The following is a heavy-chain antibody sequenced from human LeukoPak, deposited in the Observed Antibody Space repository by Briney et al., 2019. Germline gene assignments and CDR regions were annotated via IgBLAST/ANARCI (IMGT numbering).Heavy chain of an antibody. CDR3: ARDEAVAGTPEYFQH. CDR1: GFIFSSYG. V-gene: IGHV3-33*01. J-gene: IGHJ1*01. Sequence: GGSLRLSCAASGFIFSSYGMYWVRQAPGKGLEWVAVIWYDGSTEYYADFVKGRFTISRDNSKNTLYLQMNSLRAEDTAVYYCARDEAVAGTPEYFQHCGQGTLVTVSS. D-gene: IGHD6-19*01. CDR2: IWYDGSTE.